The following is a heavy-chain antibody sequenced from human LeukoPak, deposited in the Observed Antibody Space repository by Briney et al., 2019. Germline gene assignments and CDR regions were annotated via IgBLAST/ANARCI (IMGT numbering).Heavy chain of an antibody. CDR1: GYSFTSYW. CDR2: IYPGDSDT. Sequence: GESLKISCKGSGYSFTSYWIGWVRQMPGKGLEWMGIIYPGDSDTRYSPSFQGQVTISADKSISTAYLQWSSLKASDTAIYYCARQQDGTYASYCFDSWGQGTLVTVSS. J-gene: IGHJ4*02. V-gene: IGHV5-51*01. D-gene: IGHD2-2*01. CDR3: ARQQDGTYASYCFDS.